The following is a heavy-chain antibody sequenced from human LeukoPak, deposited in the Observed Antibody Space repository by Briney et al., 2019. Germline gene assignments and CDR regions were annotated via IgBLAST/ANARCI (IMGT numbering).Heavy chain of an antibody. CDR3: ASMTRWSQPYYFDY. J-gene: IGHJ4*02. V-gene: IGHV1-8*01. CDR1: GYTFTSYD. D-gene: IGHD4-23*01. CDR2: MNPNSGNT. Sequence: ASVKVSCKASGYTFTSYDINWVRQATGQGLEWMGWMNPNSGNTGYAQKFQGRVTMTRDTSTSAVYMELSSLRSEDTAMYYCASMTRWSQPYYFDYWGQGTLVTVSS.